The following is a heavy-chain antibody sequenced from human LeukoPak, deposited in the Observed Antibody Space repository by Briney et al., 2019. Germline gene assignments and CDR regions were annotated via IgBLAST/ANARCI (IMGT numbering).Heavy chain of an antibody. CDR2: ISSSGSTI. Sequence: GGSLRLSCAAYGFTFSSYEMNWVRQAPGKGLEWISYISSSGSTIYYADSVKCRFTISRDNAKNSLYLQMNSLRAEDTAVYYCAELGITMIGGFWGKGTTVSISS. J-gene: IGHJ6*04. D-gene: IGHD3-10*02. V-gene: IGHV3-48*03. CDR1: GFTFSSYE. CDR3: AELGITMIGGF.